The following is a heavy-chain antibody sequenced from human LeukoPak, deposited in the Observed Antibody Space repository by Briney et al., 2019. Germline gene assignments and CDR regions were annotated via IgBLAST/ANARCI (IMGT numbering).Heavy chain of an antibody. V-gene: IGHV4-34*01. Sequence: SETLSLTCAVHYGALSGYYWTWIRQSPGKGLEWIGEIHHSGASNYNASLKSRVAISLDTSKNQFSLQLTSMTAADTAVYYCARVRGSYSKNWFDPWGQGTLVTVSS. CDR3: ARVRGSYSKNWFDP. D-gene: IGHD6-13*01. J-gene: IGHJ5*02. CDR2: IHHSGAS. CDR1: YGALSGYY.